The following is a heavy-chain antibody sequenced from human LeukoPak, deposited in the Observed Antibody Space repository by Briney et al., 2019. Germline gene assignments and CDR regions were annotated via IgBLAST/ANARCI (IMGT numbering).Heavy chain of an antibody. CDR1: GYTFTSYN. V-gene: IGHV1-69*13. J-gene: IGHJ1*01. D-gene: IGHD2-21*02. Sequence: GASVTVSCKASGYTFTSYNMHWVRQAPGQGLEWMGGIIPIFGTANYAQKFQGRVTITADESTSTAYMELSSLRSEDTAVYYCARALGYCGGDCYSYFQHWGQGILVTVSS. CDR3: ARALGYCGGDCYSYFQH. CDR2: IIPIFGTA.